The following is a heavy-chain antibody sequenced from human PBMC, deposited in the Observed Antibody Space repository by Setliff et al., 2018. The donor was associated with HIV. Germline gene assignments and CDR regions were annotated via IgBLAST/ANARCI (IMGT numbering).Heavy chain of an antibody. V-gene: IGHV4-59*01. J-gene: IGHJ6*04. Sequence: SETLSLTCTVSGGSISTFYWSWIRQPPGKGLEWIGYIYYSGRTNYNPSLDSRVTMSVDTSKNQFSLKLSSVTAADTAVYYCARDVGEQLEVWGKGTTVTVSS. CDR1: GGSISTFY. CDR3: ARDVGEQLEV. CDR2: IYYSGRT.